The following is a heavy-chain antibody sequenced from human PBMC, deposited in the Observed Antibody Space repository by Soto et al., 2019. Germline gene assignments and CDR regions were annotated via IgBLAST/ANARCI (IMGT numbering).Heavy chain of an antibody. CDR2: ISTTGNII. D-gene: IGHD6-19*01. V-gene: IGHV3-48*03. Sequence: LSLTCAVSGHSISSGFYYWGWVRQPPGKGLEWISYISTTGNIIEYADSVKGRFTISRDNAKNSVYLEMNSLRVDDTAVYYCARESPTLTVAESYWGRGSLVTVSS. CDR1: GHSISSGFYY. J-gene: IGHJ4*02. CDR3: ARESPTLTVAESY.